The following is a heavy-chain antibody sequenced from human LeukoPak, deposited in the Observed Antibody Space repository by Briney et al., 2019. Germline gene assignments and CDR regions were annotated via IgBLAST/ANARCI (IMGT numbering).Heavy chain of an antibody. CDR1: GYTFASNW. V-gene: IGHV5-51*01. J-gene: IGHJ4*02. Sequence: GESLKISCKGSGYTFASNWIGWVRQMPGKGLEWMGPIFPGDSDTRYGPSFQGQVTFSADRSISTAYLQWNSLKASDTAMYYCAGAGNYDSSGYYTNWGQGTLVTVSS. D-gene: IGHD3-22*01. CDR3: AGAGNYDSSGYYTN. CDR2: IFPGDSDT.